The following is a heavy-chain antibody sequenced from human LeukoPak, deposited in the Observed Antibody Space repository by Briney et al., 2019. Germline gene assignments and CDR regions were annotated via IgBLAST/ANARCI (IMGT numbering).Heavy chain of an antibody. CDR3: ARGGYSSSWCFDY. CDR1: GFTFSSYS. Sequence: GGSLRLSCAASGFTFSSYSMNWVRQAPGKGLEWVSSISSSSSYIYYADSVKGRFTISRDNAKNSLYLQMNSLRAEDTAVYYCARGGYSSSWCFDYWGQGTLVTVSS. J-gene: IGHJ4*02. V-gene: IGHV3-21*01. D-gene: IGHD6-13*01. CDR2: ISSSSSYI.